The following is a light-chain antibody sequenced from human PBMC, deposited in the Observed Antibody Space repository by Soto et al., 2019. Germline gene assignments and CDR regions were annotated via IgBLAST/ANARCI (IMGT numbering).Light chain of an antibody. J-gene: IGKJ2*01. CDR1: QSVSSN. CDR3: QQYNNWPHT. Sequence: EIVMTQSPATLSVSPGERATLSCRASQSVSSNLVWYQQRPGQAPRLLIYGASTRAPGIPARFSGSGSGTEFTLTISSLQSEDFAVYYCQQYNNWPHTFGQGTKLEIK. CDR2: GAS. V-gene: IGKV3-15*01.